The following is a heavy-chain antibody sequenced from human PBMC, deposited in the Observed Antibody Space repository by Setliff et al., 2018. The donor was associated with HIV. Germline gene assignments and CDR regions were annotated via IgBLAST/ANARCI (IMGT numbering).Heavy chain of an antibody. CDR2: IHHSGTA. V-gene: IGHV4-39*01. Sequence: SETLSLTCTVSGGSTTRTPYYWGWIRQPPGKGLEWIGSIHHSGTAYDNPSLKSRVTISVDPSKNQILLRLSSVTAADTAVYYCARLSGGMVPNYWGQGTLVTVSS. D-gene: IGHD3-10*01. J-gene: IGHJ4*02. CDR1: GGSTTRTPYY. CDR3: ARLSGGMVPNY.